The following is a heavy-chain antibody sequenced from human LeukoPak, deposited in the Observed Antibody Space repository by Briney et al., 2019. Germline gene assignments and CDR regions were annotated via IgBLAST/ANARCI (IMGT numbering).Heavy chain of an antibody. Sequence: SETLSLTCAVYGGSFSGYYWTWIRQPPGKGLEWIGYFYYSGSTNYNPSLKSRVTISVDTSQNQFSLKLSSVTAADTAVYYCARVPARQSGGMDVWGQGTTVTVSS. J-gene: IGHJ6*02. V-gene: IGHV4-59*01. CDR1: GGSFSGYY. D-gene: IGHD2-2*01. CDR3: ARVPARQSGGMDV. CDR2: FYYSGST.